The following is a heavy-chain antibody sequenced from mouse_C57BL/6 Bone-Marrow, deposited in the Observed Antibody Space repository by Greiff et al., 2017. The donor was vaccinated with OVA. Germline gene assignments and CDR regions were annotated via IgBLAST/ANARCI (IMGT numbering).Heavy chain of an antibody. D-gene: IGHD1-1*01. V-gene: IGHV1-80*01. Sequence: QVQLQQSGAELVKPGASVKISCKASGYAFSSYWMNWVKQRPGKGLEWIGQIYPGDGDTNYNGKFKGKATLTADKSSSTAYMQLSSLTSEDSAVYFCARWDYYGSSDWYFDVWGTGTTVTVSS. J-gene: IGHJ1*03. CDR3: ARWDYYGSSDWYFDV. CDR2: IYPGDGDT. CDR1: GYAFSSYW.